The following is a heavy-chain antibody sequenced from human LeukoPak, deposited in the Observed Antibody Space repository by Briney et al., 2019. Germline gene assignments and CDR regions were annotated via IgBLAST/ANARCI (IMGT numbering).Heavy chain of an antibody. Sequence: GGSLRLSCAASGFIFSNYAMYWVRQAPGKGLEWVSAISGRSDNTYYADSVKGRFTLSRDSSKNTLYLQMNSLRADDTAVYYCAKWGDYDFLTGYYVSDFWGQGTLVTVSS. CDR2: ISGRSDNT. V-gene: IGHV3-23*01. CDR3: AKWGDYDFLTGYYVSDF. D-gene: IGHD3-9*01. CDR1: GFIFSNYA. J-gene: IGHJ4*02.